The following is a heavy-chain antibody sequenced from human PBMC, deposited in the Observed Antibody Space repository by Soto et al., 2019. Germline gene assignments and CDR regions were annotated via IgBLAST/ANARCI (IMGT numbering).Heavy chain of an antibody. D-gene: IGHD3-3*01. Sequence: ASVKVSCKASGYTFTGYYMHWVRQAPGQGLEWMGWINPNGGGTNFAQKFQGRVTMTRDTSISTAYMELSRLRSDDTAVYYRARVGEAYHEFLSGSYWAGSSCCCLDFWGRGTMVTVSS. CDR1: GYTFTGYY. J-gene: IGHJ6*02. CDR2: INPNGGGT. CDR3: ARVGEAYHEFLSGSYWAGSSCCCLDF. V-gene: IGHV1-2*02.